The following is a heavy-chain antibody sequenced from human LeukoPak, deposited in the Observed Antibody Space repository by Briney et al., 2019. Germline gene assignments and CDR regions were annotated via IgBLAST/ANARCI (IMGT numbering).Heavy chain of an antibody. D-gene: IGHD6-19*01. CDR3: TIGLAGDWDAFDI. CDR1: GYTFTRCA. V-gene: IGHV1-3*01. Sequence: ASVQVSCKTSGYTFTRCAVHWVRQAPGQRLEWMGWIHADSGNTKYSQKLQGRVTIAWDASASTIYMELSSLRFEDTAVYFCTIGLAGDWDAFDIWGLGTMVTVSS. CDR2: IHADSGNT. J-gene: IGHJ3*02.